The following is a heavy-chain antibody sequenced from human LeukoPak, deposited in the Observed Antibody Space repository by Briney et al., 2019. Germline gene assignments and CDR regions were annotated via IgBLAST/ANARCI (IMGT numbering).Heavy chain of an antibody. CDR1: GYTFTSYY. J-gene: IGHJ4*02. Sequence: ASVKVSCKASGYTFTSYYMHWVRQAPGQGLEWMGIINPSGGSTSYAQKFQGRVTMTRDTSISTAYMELSRLRSDDTAVYYCARAQTAVFDFWSGYHSWGQGTLVTVSS. CDR3: ARAQTAVFDFWSGYHS. D-gene: IGHD3-3*01. CDR2: INPSGGST. V-gene: IGHV1-46*01.